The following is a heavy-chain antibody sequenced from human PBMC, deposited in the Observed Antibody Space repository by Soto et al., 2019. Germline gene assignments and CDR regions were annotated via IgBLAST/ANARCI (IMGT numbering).Heavy chain of an antibody. Sequence: GGSLRLSCAASGFSVSSNYMSWVRQAPGEGLEWVAIIYINGGTDYADSVQGRFSVSRDIYKNTLFLQMNNLRAEDTAVYYCAKPLGGRFLEWLSDVRRIYGMDVWGQGTTVTVSS. J-gene: IGHJ6*02. V-gene: IGHV3-53*01. CDR1: GFSVSSNY. D-gene: IGHD3-3*01. CDR3: AKPLGGRFLEWLSDVRRIYGMDV. CDR2: IYINGGT.